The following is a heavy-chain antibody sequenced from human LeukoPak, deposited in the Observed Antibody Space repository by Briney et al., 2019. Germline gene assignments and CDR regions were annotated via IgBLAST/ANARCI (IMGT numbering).Heavy chain of an antibody. CDR1: GFTFRNYA. D-gene: IGHD1-26*01. J-gene: IGHJ4*02. V-gene: IGHV3-23*01. Sequence: PGGSLRLSCAASGFTFRNYAMSWVRQAPGQGLEWVSTISGSGATTYYADSVKGRFTISRDNSKNTLYLQMNSLRAEDTAVYYCAKDRGYSGTHYYFDNWGQGTLVTVSS. CDR3: AKDRGYSGTHYYFDN. CDR2: ISGSGATT.